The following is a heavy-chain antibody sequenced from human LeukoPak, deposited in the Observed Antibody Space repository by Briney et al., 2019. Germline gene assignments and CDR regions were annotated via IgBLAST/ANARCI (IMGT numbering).Heavy chain of an antibody. CDR1: RGSISSGGHY. V-gene: IGHV4-31*03. Sequence: SETLSLTCNVSRGSISSGGHYWSWIRQRPGKGLEWMGYTYFTGSTYYNPSLQSRLIISADTSMTQFSLRLRSVTAADTAVYCCARVSFTYGPLDSWGPGILVTVSS. J-gene: IGHJ4*02. D-gene: IGHD4-17*01. CDR2: TYFTGST. CDR3: ARVSFTYGPLDS.